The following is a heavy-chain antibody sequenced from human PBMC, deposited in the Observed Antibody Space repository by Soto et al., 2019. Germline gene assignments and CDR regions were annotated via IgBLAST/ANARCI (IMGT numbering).Heavy chain of an antibody. Sequence: QVQLVESGGGVVQPGRSLRLSCAASGFTFSSYVMHWVRQAPGKGLEWVAIISYDGSNKDYADSVKGRFTISRDNSKNTLYLQMNSLRSEDTGVYYCARDPGATATPAYLDYWGQGTLVTVSS. CDR3: ARDPGATATPAYLDY. CDR2: ISYDGSNK. D-gene: IGHD4-4*01. CDR1: GFTFSSYV. V-gene: IGHV3-30-3*01. J-gene: IGHJ4*02.